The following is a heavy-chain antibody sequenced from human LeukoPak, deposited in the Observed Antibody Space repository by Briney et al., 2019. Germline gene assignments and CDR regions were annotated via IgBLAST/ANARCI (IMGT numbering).Heavy chain of an antibody. CDR1: GGTFSSYA. V-gene: IGHV1-69*04. CDR3: ARGNTMVRRYGMDV. D-gene: IGHD3-10*01. Sequence: GASVKVSCKASGGTFSSYATSWVRQAPGQGLEWMGRIIPILGIANYAQKFQGRVTITADKSTSTAYMELSSLRSEDTAVYYCARGNTMVRRYGMDVWGQGTTVPVSS. J-gene: IGHJ6*02. CDR2: IIPILGIA.